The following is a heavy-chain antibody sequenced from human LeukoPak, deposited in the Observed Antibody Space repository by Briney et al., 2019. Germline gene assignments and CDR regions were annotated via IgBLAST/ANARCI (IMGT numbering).Heavy chain of an antibody. D-gene: IGHD2-21*02. J-gene: IGHJ4*02. CDR2: INHSGST. CDR3: ARDPLRAYCGGDCYSVADY. Sequence: PSETLFLTCAVYGGSFSGYYWSWIRQPPGKGLEWIGEINHSGSTNYNPSLKSRVTISVDTSKNQFSLRLSSVTAADTAVYYCARDPLRAYCGGDCYSVADYWGQGTLVTVSS. V-gene: IGHV4-34*01. CDR1: GGSFSGYY.